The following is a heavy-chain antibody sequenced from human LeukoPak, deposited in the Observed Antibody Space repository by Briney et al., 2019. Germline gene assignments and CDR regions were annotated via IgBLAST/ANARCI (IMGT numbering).Heavy chain of an antibody. V-gene: IGHV4-34*03. CDR2: INHSGST. D-gene: IGHD3-10*01. J-gene: IGHJ3*02. CDR3: TKSDGYGLIRI. Sequence: TSSETLSLTCAVYGGSFSGYYWSWIRQPPGKVLEWIGEINHSGSTNYNPSLKSRVTISVDTSKNQFSLKVISMTAADTAAYYCTKSDGYGLIRICGRGTMVTVSS. CDR1: GGSFSGYY.